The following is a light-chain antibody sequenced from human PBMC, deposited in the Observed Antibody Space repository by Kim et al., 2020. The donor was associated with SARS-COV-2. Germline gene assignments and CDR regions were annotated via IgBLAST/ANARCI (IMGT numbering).Light chain of an antibody. CDR3: QQYDDWWT. Sequence: SVSPGERATLSCMASRSITSNLSWYQQKPGQAPRLLIYGASIRATGIAARFSGSGSGTEFTLTISNQQYEDVAVYYCQQYDDWWTFGQGTKVDIK. CDR2: GAS. V-gene: IGKV3-15*01. J-gene: IGKJ1*01. CDR1: RSITSN.